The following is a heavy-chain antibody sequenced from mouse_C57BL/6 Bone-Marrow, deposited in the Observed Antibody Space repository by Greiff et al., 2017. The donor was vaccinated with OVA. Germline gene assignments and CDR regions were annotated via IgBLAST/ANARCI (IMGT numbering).Heavy chain of an antibody. D-gene: IGHD1-1*01. CDR1: GYSITSGYY. CDR3: AGSSLFAY. CDR2: ISYDGSN. J-gene: IGHJ3*01. Sequence: EVQLQESGPGLVKPSQSLSLTCSVTGYSITSGYYWNWIRQFPGNKLEWMGYISYDGSNNYNPSPKNRISITRDTSKNQFFLKLNSVTTEDTATYYCAGSSLFAYWGQGTLVTVSA. V-gene: IGHV3-6*01.